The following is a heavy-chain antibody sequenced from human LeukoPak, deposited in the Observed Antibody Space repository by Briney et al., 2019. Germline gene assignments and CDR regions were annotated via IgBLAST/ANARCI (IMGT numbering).Heavy chain of an antibody. D-gene: IGHD3-3*01. Sequence: ASVKVSCKASGYTFTSYDINWVRQATGQGLEWMGWMNPNCGNTGYAQKFQGRVTMTRNTSISTAYMELSSLRSEDTAVYYCARGRSHDFWSGYYFWGQGTLVTVSS. J-gene: IGHJ4*02. CDR3: ARGRSHDFWSGYYF. CDR2: MNPNCGNT. V-gene: IGHV1-8*01. CDR1: GYTFTSYD.